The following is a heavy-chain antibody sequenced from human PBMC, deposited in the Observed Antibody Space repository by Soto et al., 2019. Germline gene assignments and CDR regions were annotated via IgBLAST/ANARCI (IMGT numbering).Heavy chain of an antibody. CDR3: ARGWGYDTSDYYYAY. CDR2: ITPIFGTA. J-gene: IGHJ4*02. Sequence: QVQLIQSGAEVKKPGSSVKVSCKAYGGTFSRYAISWVRQAPGQGLEWMGGITPIFGTANYAQKFQGRVAITADESTRKSYIELRSLRSGDTAVYYCARGWGYDTSDYYYAYWGQGTLITVSS. CDR1: GGTFSRYA. D-gene: IGHD3-22*01. V-gene: IGHV1-69*01.